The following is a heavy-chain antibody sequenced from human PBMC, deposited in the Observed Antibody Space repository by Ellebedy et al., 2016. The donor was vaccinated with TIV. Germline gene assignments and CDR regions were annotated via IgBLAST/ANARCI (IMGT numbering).Heavy chain of an antibody. D-gene: IGHD4-23*01. V-gene: IGHV3-23*01. CDR2: ITESGGNT. CDR3: ARDPVGVGPAFDV. Sequence: GESLKISCAASGLTFSSHAMSWVRQAPGKGLEWVSSITESGGNTYYADSVTGRFTISRDNSKDTLFLKMNSLRAEDTAIYFCARDPVGVGPAFDVWGQGTMVTVSS. CDR1: GLTFSSHA. J-gene: IGHJ3*01.